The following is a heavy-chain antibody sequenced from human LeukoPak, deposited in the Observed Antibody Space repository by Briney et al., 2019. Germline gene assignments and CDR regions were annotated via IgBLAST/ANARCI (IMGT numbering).Heavy chain of an antibody. CDR3: AKAQHHLGNYYHLLEY. V-gene: IGHV3-74*01. D-gene: IGHD3-10*01. J-gene: IGHJ4*02. CDR1: GFTFSRYW. CDR2: INSDGSST. Sequence: GGSLRLSCAASGFTFSRYWMHWVRQAPGKGLVWVSRINSDGSSTTYADSVKGRFTISRDNSKNTLYLQMNSLRAEDTAVYYCAKAQHHLGNYYHLLEYWGQGTQVTVSS.